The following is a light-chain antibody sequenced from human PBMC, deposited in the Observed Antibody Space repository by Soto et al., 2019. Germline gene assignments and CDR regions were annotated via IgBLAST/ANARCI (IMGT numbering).Light chain of an antibody. CDR1: SSDVGGYNY. V-gene: IGLV2-14*01. CDR2: DVT. CDR3: TSDTSRSPVV. J-gene: IGLJ2*01. Sequence: QSALTQPASVSGSPGQSITISCTGTSSDVGGYNYVSWYQQHPGKAPKLMIYDVTNRPSGVSNCFSGTKSGNTASLTTAGLQAEDEADYYCTSDTSRSPVVFGGGTKLTVL.